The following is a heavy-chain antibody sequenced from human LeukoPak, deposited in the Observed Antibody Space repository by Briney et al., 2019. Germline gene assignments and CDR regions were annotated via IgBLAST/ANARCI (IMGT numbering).Heavy chain of an antibody. D-gene: IGHD5/OR15-5a*01. J-gene: IGHJ4*02. CDR3: ARHGSTAIDY. CDR1: GGSISGSSYY. CDR2: IYYSGSA. Sequence: SETLSLTCTVSGGSISGSSYYWGWIRQPPGKGLEWIGSIYYSGSAYYNPSLKSRVTLSVDTSKNQFSLKLSSVTAADTAMFYCARHGSTAIDYWGQGTLVTVSS. V-gene: IGHV4-39*01.